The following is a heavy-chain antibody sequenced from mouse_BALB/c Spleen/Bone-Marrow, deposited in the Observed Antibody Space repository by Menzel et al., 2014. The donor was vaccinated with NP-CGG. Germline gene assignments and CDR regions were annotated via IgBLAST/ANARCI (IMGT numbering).Heavy chain of an antibody. D-gene: IGHD1-1*01. CDR3: PRVYGWYFDV. CDR2: INNNGGST. Sequence: EVMLVESGGGLVQPGGSLKLSCVASGFTFSSHGMSWVRQTPDKRLELVATINNNGGSTYYPDSVKGQFTISRDNAKNTLYLQMSSLKSEDTAMYYCPRVYGWYFDVWGAGTTVTVSS. J-gene: IGHJ1*01. V-gene: IGHV5-6-3*01. CDR1: GFTFSSHG.